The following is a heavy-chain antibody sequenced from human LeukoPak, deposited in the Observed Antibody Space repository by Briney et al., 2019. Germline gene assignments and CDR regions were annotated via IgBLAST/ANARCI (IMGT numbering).Heavy chain of an antibody. V-gene: IGHV4-34*01. CDR1: GGSFSGYY. J-gene: IGHJ4*02. CDR2: INHSGST. Sequence: SETLSLTCAVYGGSFSGYYWSWIRQPPGKGLEWIGEINHSGSTNYNPSLKSRVTISVDTSKNQFSLKLSSVTAADTAVYYCATTVTTQYYFDSWGQGSLVTVSS. CDR3: ATTVTTQYYFDS. D-gene: IGHD4-17*01.